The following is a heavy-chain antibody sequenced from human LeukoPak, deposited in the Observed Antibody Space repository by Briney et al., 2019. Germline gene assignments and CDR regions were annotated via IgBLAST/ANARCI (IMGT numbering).Heavy chain of an antibody. CDR2: ICYSGST. CDR3: ARGTAMEDDY. D-gene: IGHD5-18*01. CDR1: GGSISSGGYY. Sequence: SETLSLTCTVSGGSISSGGYYWSWIRQHPGKGLEWIGYICYSGSTYYNPSLKSRVTISVDTSKNQFSLKLSSVTAADTAVYYCARGTAMEDDYWGQGTLVTVSS. V-gene: IGHV4-31*03. J-gene: IGHJ4*02.